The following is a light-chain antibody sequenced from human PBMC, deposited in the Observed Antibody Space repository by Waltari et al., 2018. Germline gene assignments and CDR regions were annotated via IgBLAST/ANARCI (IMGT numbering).Light chain of an antibody. V-gene: IGLV2-8*01. CDR3: SAFAGSKRWV. J-gene: IGLJ3*02. CDR1: SSDIGGSNY. CDR2: DVS. Sequence: QSALTQPPSASGSPGQSVTIPCTGTSSDIGGSNYVSCYQQHPAQAPQLMISDVSKRPAGVPVRVSSSKAGNTAALTVSGLQAEDEADYHCSAFAGSKRWVFGGGTKLTVL.